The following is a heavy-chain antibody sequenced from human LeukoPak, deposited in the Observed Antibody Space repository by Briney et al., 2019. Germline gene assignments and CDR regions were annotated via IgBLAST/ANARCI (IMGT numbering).Heavy chain of an antibody. CDR1: GYSISSSSYY. V-gene: IGHV4-39*07. CDR2: IYYSGST. Sequence: SETLSLTCTVSGYSISSSSYYWGWIRQPPGKGLEWIGSIYYSGSTYYNPSLKSRVTISVDTSKNQFSLKLSSVTAADTAVYYCARVSGYSYGLGAFDIWGQGTMVTVSS. CDR3: ARVSGYSYGLGAFDI. J-gene: IGHJ3*02. D-gene: IGHD5-18*01.